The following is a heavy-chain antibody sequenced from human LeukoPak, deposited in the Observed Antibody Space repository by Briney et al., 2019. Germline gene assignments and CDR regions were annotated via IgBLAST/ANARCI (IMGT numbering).Heavy chain of an antibody. CDR3: ARGGVGSGRGLDY. V-gene: IGHV1-2*02. D-gene: IGHD3-10*01. CDR1: GYTFTGYY. J-gene: IGHJ4*02. Sequence: ASVKVSCKASGYTFTGYYMHWVRQAPGQGLEWMGWINPNSGGTNYAQKFQGRVTMTRDTSISTAYMELSRLRSEDTAVYYCARGGVGSGRGLDYWGQGTLVTVSS. CDR2: INPNSGGT.